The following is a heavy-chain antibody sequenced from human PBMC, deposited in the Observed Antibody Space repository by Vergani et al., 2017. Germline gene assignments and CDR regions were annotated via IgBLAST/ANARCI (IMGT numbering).Heavy chain of an antibody. Sequence: QVQLQESGPRLVRPSQTLSLTCTVSGGSINTGAYYWSWIRQPAGKGLEWIGRVYTSGMTNYNPSLKSRVTILVDRSKSQLSLKLTSVTAGDTAVYFCARRRIVVVPAAPSTPDFDYWGQGTLVTVSS. J-gene: IGHJ4*02. D-gene: IGHD2-2*01. CDR1: GGSINTGAYY. CDR2: VYTSGMT. V-gene: IGHV4-61*02. CDR3: ARRRIVVVPAAPSTPDFDY.